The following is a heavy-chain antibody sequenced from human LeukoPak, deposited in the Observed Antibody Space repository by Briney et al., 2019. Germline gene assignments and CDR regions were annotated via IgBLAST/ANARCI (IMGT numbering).Heavy chain of an antibody. V-gene: IGHV4-4*07. Sequence: SETLSLTCTVSGGSISGYFWHWIRQPAGKGLEWIGRVHISETTIYNPSLKSRVTMSVDTSNNHFSPNLSSVTAADTAVYYCARGYRISEIRFFEWLLDYWGQGYLVTVSS. D-gene: IGHD3-3*01. J-gene: IGHJ4*02. CDR1: GGSISGYF. CDR3: ARGYRISEIRFFEWLLDY. CDR2: VHISETT.